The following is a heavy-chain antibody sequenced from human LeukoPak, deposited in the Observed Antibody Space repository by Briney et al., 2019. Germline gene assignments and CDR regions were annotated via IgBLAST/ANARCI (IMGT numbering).Heavy chain of an antibody. CDR2: ISPYNGNT. CDR1: GYTFINYG. J-gene: IGHJ6*02. CDR3: ARAPQRNLSYYYGMDV. Sequence: ASVKVSCKASGYTFINYGINWVRQAPGQGLEWMGWISPYNGNTNYAQKFQGRVTITTDTSTSTAYMELRSLRSDDTAVYYCARAPQRNLSYYYGMDVWGQGTTVPVSS. V-gene: IGHV1-18*01.